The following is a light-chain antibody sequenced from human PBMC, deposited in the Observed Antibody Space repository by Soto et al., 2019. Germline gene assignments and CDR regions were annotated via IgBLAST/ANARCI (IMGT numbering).Light chain of an antibody. J-gene: IGKJ1*01. CDR2: GAS. Sequence: EVVLTQSPGTLSFSPGERATLSCRVSQSVSSSYLAWYQHKPGQAPRLLMYGASNRATGIPDGFSGWGSGTDFTLTISRLEPEDFAVYYCQQYGTSPQTFGQGTKVDIK. CDR1: QSVSSSY. CDR3: QQYGTSPQT. V-gene: IGKV3-20*01.